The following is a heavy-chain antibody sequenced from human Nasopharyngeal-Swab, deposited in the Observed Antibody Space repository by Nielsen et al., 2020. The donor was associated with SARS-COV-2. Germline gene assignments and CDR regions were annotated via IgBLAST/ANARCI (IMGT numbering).Heavy chain of an antibody. CDR1: GFPFRNYY. J-gene: IGHJ4*02. Sequence: GESLKISCAASGFPFRNYYMTWVRQPPGKGLEWVANIKQGGSEQFYVDSVKGRFTISRDDAKNSVYLQMNSLRGEDTAVYYCTRDIGGKYGYWGQGNLVTVSS. CDR3: TRDIGGKYGY. CDR2: IKQGGSEQ. V-gene: IGHV3-7*01. D-gene: IGHD4-23*01.